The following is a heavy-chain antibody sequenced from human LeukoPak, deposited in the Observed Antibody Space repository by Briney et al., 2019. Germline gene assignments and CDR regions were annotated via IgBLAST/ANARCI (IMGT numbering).Heavy chain of an antibody. D-gene: IGHD3-10*01. Sequence: GGSLRLSCAASGFTFDDYGMSWVRQAPGKGLEWVSGINWNGGSTGYADSVKGRFTISRDNAKNSLYLQMNSLRAEDTAVYYCARGSLRLRAYYFDYWGQGTLVTVSS. CDR3: ARGSLRLRAYYFDY. CDR2: INWNGGST. CDR1: GFTFDDYG. J-gene: IGHJ4*02. V-gene: IGHV3-20*04.